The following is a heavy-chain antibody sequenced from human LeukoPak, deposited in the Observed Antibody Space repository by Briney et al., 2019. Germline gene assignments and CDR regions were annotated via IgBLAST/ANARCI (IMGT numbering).Heavy chain of an antibody. Sequence: PSETLSLTYTVSGGSISSYYWSWIRQPPGKGLEWIGYIYYSGSTNYNPSLKSRVTMSVDTSKNQFSLKLSPVTAADTAVYYCARQYVTVYEIWGQGTMVTVSS. CDR3: ARQYVTVYEI. V-gene: IGHV4-59*08. J-gene: IGHJ3*02. D-gene: IGHD2-21*02. CDR1: GGSISSYY. CDR2: IYYSGST.